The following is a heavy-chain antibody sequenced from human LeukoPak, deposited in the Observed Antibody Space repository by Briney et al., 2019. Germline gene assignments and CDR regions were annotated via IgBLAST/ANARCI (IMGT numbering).Heavy chain of an antibody. CDR1: GGSFSGYY. CDR3: AVMYSSSWYDGARDNWFDP. D-gene: IGHD6-13*01. V-gene: IGHV4-34*01. J-gene: IGHJ5*02. CDR2: INHSGST. Sequence: SETLSLTCAVYGGSFSGYYWSRIRQPPGKGLEWIGEINHSGSTNYNPSLKSRVTISVDTSKDQFSLKLSSVTAADTAVYYCAVMYSSSWYDGARDNWFDPWGQGTLVTVSS.